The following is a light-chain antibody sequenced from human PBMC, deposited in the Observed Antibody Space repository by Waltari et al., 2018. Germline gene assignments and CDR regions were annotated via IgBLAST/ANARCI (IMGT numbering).Light chain of an antibody. Sequence: QSVLTQPPSVSGAPGQRVTISCTGSSSNIGAGYDVHWYQQLPGTAPKLLIYGNSNRPSGVPDRLSGAKSGTSASVAITGLQAEDEADYYCQSYDSSLSGWVFGGGTKLTVL. J-gene: IGLJ3*02. CDR1: SSNIGAGYD. CDR2: GNS. V-gene: IGLV1-40*01. CDR3: QSYDSSLSGWV.